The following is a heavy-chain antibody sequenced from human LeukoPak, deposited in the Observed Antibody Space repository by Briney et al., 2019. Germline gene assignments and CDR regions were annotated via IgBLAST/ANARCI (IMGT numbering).Heavy chain of an antibody. CDR2: ISIGGGST. Sequence: GGSLRLSCAASGFTFSSYAMNWVRVAPGKGLEWVSGISIGGGSTSYADSVKGRFAISRDDSKNTLYLQLSSLRAEDTAVYYCVSGWYVDYYWGQGTLVTVSS. CDR1: GFTFSSYA. J-gene: IGHJ4*02. CDR3: VSGWYVDYY. D-gene: IGHD6-19*01. V-gene: IGHV3-23*01.